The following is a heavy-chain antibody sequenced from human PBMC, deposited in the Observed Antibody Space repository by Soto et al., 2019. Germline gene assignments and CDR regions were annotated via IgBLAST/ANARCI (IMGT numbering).Heavy chain of an antibody. V-gene: IGHV1-8*01. J-gene: IGHJ4*02. D-gene: IGHD3-22*01. Sequence: QVQLVQSGAEVKKPGASVKVSCKASGYTFTSYDINWVRQATGQGLEWMGWMNPNSGNTAYAQKFQGRVTMTRNTSINTAYMELSSLRSEDTAVYYCAREKSSGYYYDYWCQGTLVTVSS. CDR1: GYTFTSYD. CDR3: AREKSSGYYYDY. CDR2: MNPNSGNT.